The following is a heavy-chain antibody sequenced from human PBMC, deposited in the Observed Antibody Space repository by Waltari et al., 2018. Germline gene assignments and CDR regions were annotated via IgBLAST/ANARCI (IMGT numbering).Heavy chain of an antibody. CDR1: GFTFSSYA. Sequence: EVQLVESGGGLVQPGGSLRLSCAASGFTFSSYAMSWVRQAPGKGLEWVSAISGSGGSTYDADSVKGRFTISRDNSKNTLYLQMNSLRAEDTAVYYCAKPLNSIAVAGTFFNYWGQGTLVTVSS. V-gene: IGHV3-23*04. D-gene: IGHD6-19*01. CDR2: ISGSGGST. J-gene: IGHJ4*02. CDR3: AKPLNSIAVAGTFFNY.